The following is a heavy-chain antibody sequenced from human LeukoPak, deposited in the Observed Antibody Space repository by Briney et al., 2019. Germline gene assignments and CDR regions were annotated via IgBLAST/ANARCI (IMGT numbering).Heavy chain of an antibody. J-gene: IGHJ5*02. D-gene: IGHD2-2*01. Sequence: ASVKVSCKASGYTFTSYYMHWVRQAPGQGLEWMGIINPSGGSTSYAQKFQGRVTMTRDTSTSTVYMELSSLRSEDTAVYYCARDSWYELLRGTFEPWGQGTLVTVSS. V-gene: IGHV1-46*01. CDR3: ARDSWYELLRGTFEP. CDR2: INPSGGST. CDR1: GYTFTSYY.